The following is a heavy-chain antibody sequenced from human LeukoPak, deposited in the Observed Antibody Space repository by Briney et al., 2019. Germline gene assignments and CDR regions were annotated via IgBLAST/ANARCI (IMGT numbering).Heavy chain of an antibody. V-gene: IGHV3-23*01. CDR2: IGSGGGT. CDR1: GFTFTRYA. J-gene: IGHJ4*02. Sequence: GGSLRLSCAASGFTFTRYAMRWVRQAPGKGLEWVSTIGSGGGTFYANSVKGRFTISRDSSKNTLYLQMDSLRDEDTAVYYCAKGSGYYYDYWAQGTLVTVSS. D-gene: IGHD1-14*01. CDR3: AKGSGYYYDY.